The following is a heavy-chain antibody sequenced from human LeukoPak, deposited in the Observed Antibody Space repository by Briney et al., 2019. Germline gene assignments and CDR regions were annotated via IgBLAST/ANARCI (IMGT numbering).Heavy chain of an antibody. CDR2: IYYSGST. V-gene: IGHV4-39*01. D-gene: IGHD3-3*01. Sequence: PSETLSLTCTVSGGSISSSSYSWGWIRQPPGKGLEWIGSIYYSGSTYYNPSLKSRVTISVDTSKNQFSLKLSSVTAADTAVYYCARHIKDDFWSGYYTYYYGMDVWGQGTTVTVSS. CDR1: GGSISSSSYS. J-gene: IGHJ6*02. CDR3: ARHIKDDFWSGYYTYYYGMDV.